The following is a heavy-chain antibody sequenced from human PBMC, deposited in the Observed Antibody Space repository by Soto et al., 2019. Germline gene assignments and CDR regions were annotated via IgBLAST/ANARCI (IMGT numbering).Heavy chain of an antibody. Sequence: ALSLTCTVSGGSISSGGYYWSWIRQHPGKGLEWIGYIYYSGSTYYNPSLKSRVTISVDTSKNQFSLKLSSVTAADTAVYYCARDRQIDYSNYVRGMDVWGQGTTVTVSS. D-gene: IGHD4-4*01. CDR3: ARDRQIDYSNYVRGMDV. J-gene: IGHJ6*02. CDR1: GGSISSGGYY. V-gene: IGHV4-31*03. CDR2: IYYSGST.